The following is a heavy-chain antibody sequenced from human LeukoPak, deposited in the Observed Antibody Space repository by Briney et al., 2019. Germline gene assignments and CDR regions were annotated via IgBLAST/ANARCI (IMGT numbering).Heavy chain of an antibody. CDR3: AKDTTNDY. CDR1: GFTFSSYA. Sequence: PGGSLRLSCAASGFTFSSYAMSWVRQAPGKGLEWVSSISSSSGGSTYYADSGKGRFTISRDNSKNTLYLQMNSLRAEDTAVYYCAKDTTNDYWGQGTLVTVSS. CDR2: ISSSSGGST. D-gene: IGHD1-1*01. J-gene: IGHJ4*02. V-gene: IGHV3-23*01.